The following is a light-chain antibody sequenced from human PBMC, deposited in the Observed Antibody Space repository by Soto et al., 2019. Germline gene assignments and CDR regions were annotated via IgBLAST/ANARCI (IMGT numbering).Light chain of an antibody. J-gene: IGLJ2*01. CDR1: AGAVTSAYY. CDR3: LLYYGGAQVL. CDR2: STS. Sequence: QAVVTQEPSLTVSPGGTVTLTCASSAGAVTSAYYTNWLQQKPGQAPRALIYSTSEKHSWTPARFSGSLLWGKAALTLSAAQPEDEADYYCLLYYGGAQVLFGGGTKLTVL. V-gene: IGLV7-43*01.